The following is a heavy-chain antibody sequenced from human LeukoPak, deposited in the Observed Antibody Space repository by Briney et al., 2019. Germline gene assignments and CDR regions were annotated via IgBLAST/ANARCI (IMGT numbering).Heavy chain of an antibody. J-gene: IGHJ4*02. D-gene: IGHD5-12*01. Sequence: GGALRLSCAASGYTFSSYGMHWVRQAPGKGLEWVAVISYDGSNKYYADSVKGRFTISRDNSKNTLYLQMNSLRAEDTAVYYCAKDGVATIMGGYFDYWGQGTLVTVSS. CDR1: GYTFSSYG. CDR2: ISYDGSNK. CDR3: AKDGVATIMGGYFDY. V-gene: IGHV3-30*18.